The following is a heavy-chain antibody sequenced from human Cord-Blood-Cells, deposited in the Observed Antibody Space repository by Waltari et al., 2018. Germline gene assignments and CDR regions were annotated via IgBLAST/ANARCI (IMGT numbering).Heavy chain of an antibody. CDR1: GFTVSSNY. V-gene: IGHV3-53*04. J-gene: IGHJ2*01. CDR2: IYSGGSK. Sequence: EVQLVESGGGLVQPGGSLRLSCAASGFTVSSNYMSWVRQAPGKGLEWVSVIYSGGSKYYADSVKGRFTISRHNSKNTLYLQMNSLRAEDTAVYYCASSSYWYFDLWGRGTLVTVSS. CDR3: ASSSYWYFDL.